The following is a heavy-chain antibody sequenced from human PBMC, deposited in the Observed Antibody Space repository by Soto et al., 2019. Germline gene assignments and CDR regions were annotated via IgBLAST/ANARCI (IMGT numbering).Heavy chain of an antibody. CDR2: IWYDGTNK. V-gene: IGHV3-33*01. CDR3: VRDYLAIRIQDLANRLY. Sequence: QVQLVESGGGVVQPGRSLILSCAASGFTFSNYGMHWVRQAPGKGLEWVAFIWYDGTNKYYADSVKGRFTISRDNSKNTLYLQMNSLRAEDTAVYYCVRDYLAIRIQDLANRLYWGQGTLVTVSS. CDR1: GFTFSNYG. J-gene: IGHJ4*02. D-gene: IGHD5-18*01.